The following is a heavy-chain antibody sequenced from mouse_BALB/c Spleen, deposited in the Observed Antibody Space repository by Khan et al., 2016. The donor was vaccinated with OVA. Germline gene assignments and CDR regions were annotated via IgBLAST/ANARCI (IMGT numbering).Heavy chain of an antibody. CDR2: ISYSGNT. V-gene: IGHV3-2*02. Sequence: EVELVESGPGLVKPSQSLSLTCTVTGYSITSDYAWNWIRQFPGNKLEWMGHISYSGNTKYNPSHKSRISITRDTSKNQFFLQLNSVTTEDTATYYCARIYGGDFDYWGQGTTLTVSS. CDR1: GYSITSDYA. CDR3: ARIYGGDFDY. D-gene: IGHD1-1*01. J-gene: IGHJ2*01.